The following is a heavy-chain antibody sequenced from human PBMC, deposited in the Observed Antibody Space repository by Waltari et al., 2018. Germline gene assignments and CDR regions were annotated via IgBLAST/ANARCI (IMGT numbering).Heavy chain of an antibody. CDR2: MNPNSGNT. CDR3: ARLEGSSWYPNAFDI. CDR1: GYTFTSYD. D-gene: IGHD6-13*01. J-gene: IGHJ3*02. V-gene: IGHV1-8*03. Sequence: QVQLVQSGAEVKKPGASVKVSCKASGYTFTSYDINWVRQAPGQGLEWMGWMNPNSGNTGYAQKFQGRVTITRNTSISTAYMELSSLRSEDTAVYYCARLEGSSWYPNAFDIWGQGTMVTVSS.